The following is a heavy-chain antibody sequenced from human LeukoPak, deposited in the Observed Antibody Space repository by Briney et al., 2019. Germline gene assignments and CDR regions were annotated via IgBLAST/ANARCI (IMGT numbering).Heavy chain of an antibody. CDR2: ISSSGRKI. Sequence: PGGSLRLSCAVSGFIFSGYEMNWVRQAPGKGLEWVSYISSSGRKIYYADSVKGRFTISRDNAKNSLYLQMNSLRADDTAIYYCARGPRDPTEYCSRGACAPTYEVWGQGALVTVSS. V-gene: IGHV3-48*03. CDR3: ARGPRDPTEYCSRGACAPTYEV. CDR1: GFIFSGYE. J-gene: IGHJ4*02. D-gene: IGHD2-15*01.